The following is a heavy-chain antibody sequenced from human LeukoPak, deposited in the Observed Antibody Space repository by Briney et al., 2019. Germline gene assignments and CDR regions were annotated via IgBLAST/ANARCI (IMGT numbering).Heavy chain of an antibody. J-gene: IGHJ4*02. V-gene: IGHV3-33*01. Sequence: GGSLRLSCAASGFTFSSYGMHWVRQAPGKGLEWVAVIWYDGSNKYYADSVKGRFTISRDNSKNTLYLQMNSLRAEDTAVYYCVRDHSSGWYSDYFDYWGQGTLVTVSS. CDR2: IWYDGSNK. D-gene: IGHD6-19*01. CDR1: GFTFSSYG. CDR3: VRDHSSGWYSDYFDY.